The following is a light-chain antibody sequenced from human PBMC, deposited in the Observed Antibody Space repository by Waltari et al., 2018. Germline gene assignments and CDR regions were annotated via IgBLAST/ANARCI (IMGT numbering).Light chain of an antibody. J-gene: IGLJ3*02. CDR2: EGS. CDR1: SSDVGSYNL. CDR3: CSYAGSSTSLWV. V-gene: IGLV2-23*01. Sequence: QSALTQPASVSGSPGQSITISCTGTSSDVGSYNLVSWYQQHPSKAPKLMIYEGSKRPSGVSNRFSGSKSGNTASLTISGLQAEDEADYYCCSYAGSSTSLWVFGGGTKLTVL.